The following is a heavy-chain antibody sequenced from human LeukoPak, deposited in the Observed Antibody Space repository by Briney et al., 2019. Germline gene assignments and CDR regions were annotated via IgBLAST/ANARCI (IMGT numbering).Heavy chain of an antibody. D-gene: IGHD5-18*01. CDR2: ISNNSSTI. Sequence: PGGSLRLSCAASGFTFSSYNMNWVRQAPGKGLEWVSYISNNSSTIYYADSVKGRFTISRDNAKNSLYLQMNSLTAEDTAVYYCARPPKGGDTAMVYYFDYWGQGTLVTVSS. V-gene: IGHV3-48*04. J-gene: IGHJ4*02. CDR1: GFTFSSYN. CDR3: ARPPKGGDTAMVYYFDY.